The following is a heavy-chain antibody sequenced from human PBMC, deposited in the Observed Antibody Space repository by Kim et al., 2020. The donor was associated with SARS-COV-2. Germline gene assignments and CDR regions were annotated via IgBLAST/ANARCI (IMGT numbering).Heavy chain of an antibody. Sequence: WGSLRLSCAASGFTFSSHFMHWVRQAPGKGLEWVALISYEGSTQKYTDSVKGRFTVSRDNSKNTLFLQRNSLRPEDTAVYYGARNLVGDTDLGPWGQGTLVTVSS. CDR2: ISYEGSTQ. CDR3: ARNLVGDTDLGP. D-gene: IGHD1-26*01. CDR1: GFTFSSHF. V-gene: IGHV3-30*03. J-gene: IGHJ5*02.